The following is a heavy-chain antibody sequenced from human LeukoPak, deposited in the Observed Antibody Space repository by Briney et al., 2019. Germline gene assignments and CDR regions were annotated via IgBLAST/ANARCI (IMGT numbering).Heavy chain of an antibody. D-gene: IGHD2-2*01. CDR1: GFAFDEHG. CDR2: INWSGGST. V-gene: IGHV3-20*04. Sequence: PGGSLRLSCTASGFAFDEHGMSWVRQAPGKGLEWVSGINWSGGSTGYAYPLRGRFTISRDNAKNSLYLQLDSLRAEDTALYYCARAPITSPFYFDYWGQGTLVTVSS. CDR3: ARAPITSPFYFDY. J-gene: IGHJ4*02.